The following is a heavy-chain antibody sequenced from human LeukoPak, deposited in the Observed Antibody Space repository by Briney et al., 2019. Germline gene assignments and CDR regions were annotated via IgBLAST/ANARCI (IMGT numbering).Heavy chain of an antibody. J-gene: IGHJ4*02. V-gene: IGHV3-21*01. CDR3: ARDPYSGSYRAYCDY. D-gene: IGHD1-26*01. CDR2: IDSSSSYI. Sequence: PGGSLRLSCAASGLTFSSYGMNWVCQAPRQGLARVSSIDSSSSYIYYEHSVKGRFTMSRDNAKNSLYLQMNSLRAEDTAMYYCARDPYSGSYRAYCDYWGQGTLVTVSS. CDR1: GLTFSSYG.